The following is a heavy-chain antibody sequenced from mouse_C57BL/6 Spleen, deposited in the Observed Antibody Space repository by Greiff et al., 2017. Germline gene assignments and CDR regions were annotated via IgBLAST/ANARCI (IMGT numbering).Heavy chain of an antibody. D-gene: IGHD1-1*01. CDR3: ANLGDYYGSSYETDYAMDY. J-gene: IGHJ4*01. CDR1: GYSITSGYY. V-gene: IGHV3-6*01. Sequence: EVKLMESGPGLVKPSQSLSLTCSVTGYSITSGYYWNWIRQFPGNKLEWMGYISYDGSHNSNPSLKNRISITRDTSKNQFFLKWNSVTTEDTATYYCANLGDYYGSSYETDYAMDYWGQGTSVTVSA. CDR2: ISYDGSH.